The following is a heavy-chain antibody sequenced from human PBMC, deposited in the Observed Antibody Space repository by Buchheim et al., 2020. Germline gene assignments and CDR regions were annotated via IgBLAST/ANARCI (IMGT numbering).Heavy chain of an antibody. CDR3: ARRRTAMVDF. D-gene: IGHD5-18*01. J-gene: IGHJ4*02. Sequence: QLQLQESGPGLVKPSETLSLTCTVSGGSITSSSYYWGWIRQPPGKGLEWIGSINYSGTTYYNPSLKSRVTISVATSKHQFSLKLSSVTTADTAVYYCARRRTAMVDFWGQGTL. CDR2: INYSGTT. V-gene: IGHV4-39*01. CDR1: GGSITSSSYY.